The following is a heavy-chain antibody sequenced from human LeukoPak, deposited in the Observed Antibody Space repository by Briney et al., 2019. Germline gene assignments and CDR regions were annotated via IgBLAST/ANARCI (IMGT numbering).Heavy chain of an antibody. J-gene: IGHJ4*02. CDR2: IIPIFGTA. D-gene: IGHD6-19*01. Sequence: ASVKVSCKASGGTFSSYAISWVRQAPGQGLEWMGGIIPIFGTANYAQKFQGRVTITADESTSTAYMELSSLRSEDTAVYYCARGPPGIAVAGDYWGQGTLVTVSS. V-gene: IGHV1-69*13. CDR3: ARGPPGIAVAGDY. CDR1: GGTFSSYA.